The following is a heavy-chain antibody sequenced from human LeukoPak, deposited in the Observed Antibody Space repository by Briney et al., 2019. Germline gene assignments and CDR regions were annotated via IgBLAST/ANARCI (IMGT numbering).Heavy chain of an antibody. CDR3: ARPPQLGAFDI. V-gene: IGHV4-34*01. Sequence: SETLSLTCAVYGGSFSGYYWSWIRQPPGKGLEWIGEINHSGSTNYNPSLKSRVTISVDTSKYQFSLKLSSVTAADTAVYYCARPPQLGAFDIWGQGTMVTVSS. CDR2: INHSGST. J-gene: IGHJ3*02. CDR1: GGSFSGYY. D-gene: IGHD3-10*01.